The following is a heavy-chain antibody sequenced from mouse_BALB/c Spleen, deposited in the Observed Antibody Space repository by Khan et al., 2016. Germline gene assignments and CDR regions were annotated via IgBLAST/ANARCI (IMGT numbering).Heavy chain of an antibody. J-gene: IGHJ2*01. CDR2: LSYSGST. CDR1: GYSIPRDYA. D-gene: IGHD1-1*01. CDR3: ARDYYGSSYFDY. Sequence: VQLQESGPGLVKPSQSLSLTCTFTGYSIPRDYAWNWIRQFPGNKLEWMGYLSYSGSTSYNPSLKSRISITRYTSTNQFFLQLHSVTTEDTATYYCARDYYGSSYFDYWGQGTTLTVSS. V-gene: IGHV3-2*02.